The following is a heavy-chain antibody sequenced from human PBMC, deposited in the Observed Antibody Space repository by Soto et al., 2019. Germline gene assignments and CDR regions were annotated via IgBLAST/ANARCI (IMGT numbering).Heavy chain of an antibody. V-gene: IGHV1-69*06. CDR3: ARALLSHSYDSGGYDSYFHAMDV. CDR2: IIPISETT. Sequence: SVKVSCKASGGTFSSLDINWVRQAPGQGLEWMGGIIPISETTNYAQTFQGRVSIVADKSTSTAYMELSRLRSEDTAVYYCARALLSHSYDSGGYDSYFHAMDVWGQGTPVTVSS. J-gene: IGHJ6*02. D-gene: IGHD3-22*01. CDR1: GGTFSSLD.